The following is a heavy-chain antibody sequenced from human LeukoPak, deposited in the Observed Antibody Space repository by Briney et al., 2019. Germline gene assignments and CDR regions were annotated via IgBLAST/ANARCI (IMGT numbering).Heavy chain of an antibody. D-gene: IGHD6-19*01. CDR3: ASGAVAGNFDY. Sequence: SETLSLTCTVSGGSISSYYWSWIRQPAGKGLEWIGRIYTSGSTNYNPSLKSRVTVSVDTSKNQFSLKLSSVTAADTAVYYCASGAVAGNFDYWGQGTLVTVSS. CDR1: GGSISSYY. V-gene: IGHV4-4*07. J-gene: IGHJ4*02. CDR2: IYTSGST.